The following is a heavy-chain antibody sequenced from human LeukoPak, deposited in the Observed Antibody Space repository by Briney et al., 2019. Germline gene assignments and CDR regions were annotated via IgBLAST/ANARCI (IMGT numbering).Heavy chain of an antibody. V-gene: IGHV3-30*18. CDR2: ISYDGSNK. CDR1: GFTFSSYG. Sequence: GGSLRLSCAASGFTFSSYGMHWVRQAPGKGLEWVAVISYDGSNKYYADSVKGRFTISRDNSKNTLYLQMNSLRAEDTAVYYCAKDLLHYYDSSGPTPIDYWGQGTLVTVSS. D-gene: IGHD3-22*01. J-gene: IGHJ4*02. CDR3: AKDLLHYYDSSGPTPIDY.